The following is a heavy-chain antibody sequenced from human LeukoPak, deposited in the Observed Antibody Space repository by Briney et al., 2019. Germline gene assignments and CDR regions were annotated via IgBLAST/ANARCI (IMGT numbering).Heavy chain of an antibody. J-gene: IGHJ4*02. D-gene: IGHD1-26*01. V-gene: IGHV3-23*01. CDR3: AKLAGSGSVSDY. CDR1: GFTFSTYG. Sequence: GGSLRLSCAASGFTFSTYGMHWVRQAPGKGLEWVSAIAGGGGSSNYADSVKGRFTISRDNSKNTLYLQMNSLRAADTAVYYCAKLAGSGSVSDYWGQGTLVTVSS. CDR2: IAGGGGSS.